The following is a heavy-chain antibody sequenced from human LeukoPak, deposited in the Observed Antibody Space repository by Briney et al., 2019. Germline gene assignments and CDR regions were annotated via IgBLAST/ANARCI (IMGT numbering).Heavy chain of an antibody. CDR3: ARARPAKIYWGSYRYLFDY. J-gene: IGHJ4*02. Sequence: SETLSLTCTVSGGSISSSSYYWGWIRQPPGKGLEWIGEINHSGSTNYNPSLKSRVTISVDTSKNQFSLKLSSVTAADTAVYYCARARPAKIYWGSYRYLFDYWGQGTLVTVSS. V-gene: IGHV4-39*07. CDR1: GGSISSSSYY. CDR2: INHSGST. D-gene: IGHD3-16*02.